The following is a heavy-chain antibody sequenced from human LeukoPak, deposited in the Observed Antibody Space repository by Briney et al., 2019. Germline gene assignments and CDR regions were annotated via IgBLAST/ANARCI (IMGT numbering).Heavy chain of an antibody. CDR3: ARCPRWYYYYYYMDV. D-gene: IGHD4-23*01. V-gene: IGHV4-38-2*02. CDR1: GYSISSGYY. CDR2: INHSGST. Sequence: SETLSLTCTVSGYSISSGYYWGWIRQPPGEGLEWIGEINHSGSTNYNPSLKSRVTISVDTSKNQFSLKLSSVTAADTAVYYCARCPRWYYYYYYMDVWGKGTTVTVSS. J-gene: IGHJ6*03.